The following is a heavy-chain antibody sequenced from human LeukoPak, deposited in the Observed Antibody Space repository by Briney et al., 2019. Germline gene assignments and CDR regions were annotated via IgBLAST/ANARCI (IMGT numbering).Heavy chain of an antibody. CDR3: ARTINYYDSSGYYYGLDY. CDR2: INPNSGGT. J-gene: IGHJ4*02. Sequence: ASVKVSCKASGYTFNGYYLHWVRQAPGQGLEWMGWINPNSGGTNYAQKFQGRVTMTRDTSISTAYMELSRLRSDDTAVYYCARTINYYDSSGYYYGLDYWGQGTLVTVSS. V-gene: IGHV1-2*02. D-gene: IGHD3-22*01. CDR1: GYTFNGYY.